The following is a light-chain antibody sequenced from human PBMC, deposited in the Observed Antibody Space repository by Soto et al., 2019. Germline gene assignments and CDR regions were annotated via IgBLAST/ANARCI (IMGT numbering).Light chain of an antibody. V-gene: IGKV2D-29*02. CDR3: MQSTQRPPT. CDR1: QSLLHITGETF. CDR2: EVS. J-gene: IGKJ5*01. Sequence: DVVMTQTPLSLSVAPGQPASISCKSSQSLLHITGETFLFWYLQKPGQSPQLLIYEVSTRVSGVPDRFSGSGSGTDFTLEISRVETDDVGIYYCMQSTQRPPTVGQGTRLGIE.